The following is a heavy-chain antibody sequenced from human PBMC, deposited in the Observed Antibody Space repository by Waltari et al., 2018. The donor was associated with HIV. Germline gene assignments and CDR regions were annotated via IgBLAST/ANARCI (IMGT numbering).Heavy chain of an antibody. CDR2: MNPNSGNT. J-gene: IGHJ4*02. CDR3: ARNMVTTRQYDY. V-gene: IGHV1-8*01. D-gene: IGHD4-17*01. CDR1: GYTFTSYY. Sequence: QVQLVQSGAEVKQPEASVQVSCKAYGYTFTSYYIHRLRQATGQGLEWMGWMNPNSGNTGYAQKFQGRVTMTRNTSISTAYMELSSLISEDTAVYYCARNMVTTRQYDYWGQGSLVTVSS.